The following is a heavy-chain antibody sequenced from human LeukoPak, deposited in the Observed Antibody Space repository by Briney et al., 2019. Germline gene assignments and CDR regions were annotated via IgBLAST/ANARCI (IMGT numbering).Heavy chain of an antibody. CDR1: GFTFSDYY. CDR3: ARDRTTVPAAINAFDI. D-gene: IGHD2-2*01. V-gene: IGHV3-11*01. Sequence: GGSLRLSCAASGFTFSDYYMSWIRQAPGKGLEWVSYISSSGSTIYYADSVKGRFTISRDNAKNSLYLQMDSLRAEDTAVYYCARDRTTVPAAINAFDIWGQGTMVTVSS. J-gene: IGHJ3*02. CDR2: ISSSGSTI.